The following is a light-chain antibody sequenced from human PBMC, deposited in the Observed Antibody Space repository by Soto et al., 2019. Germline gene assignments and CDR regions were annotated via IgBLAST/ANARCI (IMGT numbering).Light chain of an antibody. CDR1: QSLSRRY. CDR2: AAS. J-gene: IGKJ1*01. Sequence: ESVLTQSPGTLSFSPGERASLSCRSSQSLSRRYVAWYQQKPGQAPRLLIYAASTRATGIPDRFSGSGYGTEFTLTISRLEPEDFAMYFCQQYDNSPLTFGQVTKIEIK. CDR3: QQYDNSPLT. V-gene: IGKV3-20*01.